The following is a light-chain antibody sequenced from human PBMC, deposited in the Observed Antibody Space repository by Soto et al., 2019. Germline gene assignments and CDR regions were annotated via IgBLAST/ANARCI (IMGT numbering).Light chain of an antibody. CDR3: QQYDSFSST. CDR1: QSISTW. Sequence: DIQMTQSPSTLSASVGDRVTITCRASQSISTWLAWYQQKPGRAPKLLIYDSSSLESGVPSRFSGSGSGTEFSPTISSLQPDDFATYYCQQYDSFSSTFGQGTRLEIK. CDR2: DSS. J-gene: IGKJ5*01. V-gene: IGKV1-5*01.